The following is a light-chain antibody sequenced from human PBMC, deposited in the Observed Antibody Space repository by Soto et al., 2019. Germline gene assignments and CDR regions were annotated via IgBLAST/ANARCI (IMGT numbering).Light chain of an antibody. CDR2: DVT. CDR3: SSYSARSTL. J-gene: IGLJ2*01. CDR1: SSDIGGYNY. Sequence: QSALTQPASVSGSPGQSITISCSGTSSDIGGYNYVSWYQHHPGKAPKLIIFDVTYRPSGVSGRFTGSKSGNTASLTISGLQAEDEADYCSSYSARSTLFGRGTQLTVL. V-gene: IGLV2-14*03.